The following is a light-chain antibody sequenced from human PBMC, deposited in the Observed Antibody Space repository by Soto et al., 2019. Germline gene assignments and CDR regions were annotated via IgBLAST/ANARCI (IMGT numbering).Light chain of an antibody. Sequence: EIVMTQSPVALSVSPGERAALSCRASQSVGRNFAWYQQRPGQAPRVLIYGTSTRATGVPARFSGSGSGTDLPLTTISLQYEDFAVFSCQQKNNGRYTFGQGTRVEIK. J-gene: IGKJ2*01. CDR2: GTS. CDR1: QSVGRN. CDR3: QQKNNGRYT. V-gene: IGKV3-15*01.